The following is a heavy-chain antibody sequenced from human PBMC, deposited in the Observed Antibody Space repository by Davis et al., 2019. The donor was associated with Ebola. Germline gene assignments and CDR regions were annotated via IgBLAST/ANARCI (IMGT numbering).Heavy chain of an antibody. Sequence: GGSLRLSCAASGFTFSIHYMNWVRQAPGKGLEWVANIKQDGSEKYYVDSVKGRFTISRDNSKDTLYLQMNSLRAEDTAVYYCAKDLMYSSSSYCYYYMDVWGKGTTVTVSS. CDR3: AKDLMYSSSSYCYYYMDV. V-gene: IGHV3-7*01. D-gene: IGHD6-6*01. J-gene: IGHJ6*03. CDR1: GFTFSIHY. CDR2: IKQDGSEK.